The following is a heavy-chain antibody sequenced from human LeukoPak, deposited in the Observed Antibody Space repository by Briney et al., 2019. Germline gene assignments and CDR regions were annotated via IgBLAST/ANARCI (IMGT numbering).Heavy chain of an antibody. CDR2: ISAYNGNT. CDR1: GYTFTSYG. D-gene: IGHD3-22*01. V-gene: IGHV1-18*01. CDR3: ARCDSRASYYYGMDV. J-gene: IGHJ6*02. Sequence: ASVKVSCKASGYTFTSYGISWVRQAPGQGLEWMGWISAYNGNTNYAQKLQGRVTMTTDTSTSTAYMELRSLRPDDTAVYYCARCDSRASYYYGMDVWGQGTTVTVSS.